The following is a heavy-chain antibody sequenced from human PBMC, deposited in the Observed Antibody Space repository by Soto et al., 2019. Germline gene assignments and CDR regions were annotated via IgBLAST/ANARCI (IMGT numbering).Heavy chain of an antibody. CDR1: GFTFSSYD. CDR3: ARAGGVALRGVIVRAFDI. Sequence: PGGSLRLSCAASGFTFSSYDMHWVRQATGKGLEWVSAIGTAGDTYYPGSVKGRFTISRENAKDSLYLQMNSLSAEDTAVYYCARAGGVALRGVIVRAFDIWGQGTMVTVSS. V-gene: IGHV3-13*01. D-gene: IGHD3-10*01. CDR2: IGTAGDT. J-gene: IGHJ3*02.